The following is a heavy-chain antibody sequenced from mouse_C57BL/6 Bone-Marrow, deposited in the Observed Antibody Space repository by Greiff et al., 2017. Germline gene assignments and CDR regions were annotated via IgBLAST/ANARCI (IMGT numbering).Heavy chain of an antibody. V-gene: IGHV1-26*01. D-gene: IGHD1-1*02. J-gene: IGHJ1*03. Sequence: EVQLQQSGPELVKPGASVKISCKASGYTFTDYYMNWVKQSHGKSLEWIGDINPINGGTSYNQKFKGKATLTVDKSSSTAYMELRSLTSEDSAVYYCARRGSYDWYFDVWGTGTTVTVSS. CDR2: INPINGGT. CDR3: ARRGSYDWYFDV. CDR1: GYTFTDYY.